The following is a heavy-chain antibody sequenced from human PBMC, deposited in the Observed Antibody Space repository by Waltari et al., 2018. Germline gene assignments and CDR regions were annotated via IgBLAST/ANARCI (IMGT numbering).Heavy chain of an antibody. CDR2: IYHSGGT. CDR3: ASTQRLQLAHSPFDY. Sequence: QVQLQESGPGLVKPSETLSLTCTVSGYSISSGYYWGWLRQPPGKGLEWVGSIYHSGGTYCNPSLKSRVTISVDTSKNQFSLKLSSVTAADTAVYYCASTQRLQLAHSPFDYWGQGTLVTVSS. D-gene: IGHD6-6*01. J-gene: IGHJ4*02. V-gene: IGHV4-38-2*02. CDR1: GYSISSGYY.